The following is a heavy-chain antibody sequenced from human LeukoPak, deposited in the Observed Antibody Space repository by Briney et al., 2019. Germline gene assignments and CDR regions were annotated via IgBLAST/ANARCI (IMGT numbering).Heavy chain of an antibody. CDR3: ARSGGWGDFCSGYYYYMDV. V-gene: IGHV1-69*13. Sequence: SVKVSCKASGGTFSSYAFSWVRQAPGQGLEWMGGIIPIFGTANYAQTFQGRGTLTADQSTSTAYMELRSPRSQNTAVYYCARSGGWGDFCSGYYYYMDVWGKGTTVTVSS. CDR2: IIPIFGTA. D-gene: IGHD3-3*01. CDR1: GGTFSSYA. J-gene: IGHJ6*03.